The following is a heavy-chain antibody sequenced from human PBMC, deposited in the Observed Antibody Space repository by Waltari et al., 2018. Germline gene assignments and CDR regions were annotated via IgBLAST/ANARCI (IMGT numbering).Heavy chain of an antibody. CDR2: IKKDGSEE. Sequence: EVQLVESGGGLVQPGGSLRLSCAASGFTLSSYWMSWVRQAQGKGPEWVANIKKDGSEEYYVDSVRGRFTISRDNAKNSLYLQMNSLRPEDTAVYYCARDQWFAFDIWGQGTMVTVSS. D-gene: IGHD3-22*01. V-gene: IGHV3-7*01. CDR3: ARDQWFAFDI. CDR1: GFTLSSYW. J-gene: IGHJ3*02.